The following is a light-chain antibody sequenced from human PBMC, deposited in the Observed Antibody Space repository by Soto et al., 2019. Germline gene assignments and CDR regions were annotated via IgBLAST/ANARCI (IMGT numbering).Light chain of an antibody. V-gene: IGKV1-39*01. CDR2: ETS. CDR3: QETYSKPPT. Sequence: DIQMAQSPSSLSASVGDRVTSTCRAGQNIAKYLNWYQQKPGKAPLLLIYETSKLEIGVPSRFAGSGSGTDFTLTISSLQPEDFATYYCQETYSKPPTFGGGTKVEI. J-gene: IGKJ4*01. CDR1: QNIAKY.